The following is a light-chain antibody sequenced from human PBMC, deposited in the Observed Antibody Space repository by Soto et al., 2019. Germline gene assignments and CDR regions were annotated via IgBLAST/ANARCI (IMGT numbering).Light chain of an antibody. CDR1: QSVSSN. V-gene: IGKV3-15*01. J-gene: IGKJ1*01. Sequence: MTQSPATLSGSPGERATLSCSSSQSVSSNLAWYQQKPGQAPRLLIYGASTRATGIPARFSGSGSGTEFTLTISSLQSEDFAVYYCQQYNNWPSWTFGQGTKVDI. CDR3: QQYNNWPSWT. CDR2: GAS.